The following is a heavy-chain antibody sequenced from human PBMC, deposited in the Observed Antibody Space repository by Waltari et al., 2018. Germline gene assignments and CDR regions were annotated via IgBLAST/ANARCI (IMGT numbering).Heavy chain of an antibody. CDR3: ARCRRWLDY. CDR1: GGSISSSSYY. J-gene: IGHJ4*02. V-gene: IGHV4-39*07. Sequence: QLQLQESGPGLVKPSETLSLTCTVSGGSISSSSYYWGWIRQPPGKGLEWIGSIYYRWSTYYNPSLKSRVTISVDTSKNQFSLKLSSVTAADTAVYYCARCRRWLDYWGQGTLVTVSS. CDR2: IYYRWST.